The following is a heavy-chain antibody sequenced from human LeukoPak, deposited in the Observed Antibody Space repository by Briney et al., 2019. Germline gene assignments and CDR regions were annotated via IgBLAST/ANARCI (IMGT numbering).Heavy chain of an antibody. J-gene: IGHJ6*02. V-gene: IGHV3-21*01. Sequence: GGSLRLSCAASGFTFSSYSMNWVRQAPGKGLEWVSSISSSSSYIYYADSVKGRFTISRDNAKNSLYLQMNSLRAEDTAVYYCARGELLRFGELLSGTTDYYGMDVWGQGPTVPVSS. CDR1: GFTFSSYS. CDR2: ISSSSSYI. CDR3: ARGELLRFGELLSGTTDYYGMDV. D-gene: IGHD3-10*01.